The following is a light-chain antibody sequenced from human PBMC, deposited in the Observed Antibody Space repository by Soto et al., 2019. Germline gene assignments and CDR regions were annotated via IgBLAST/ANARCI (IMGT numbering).Light chain of an antibody. CDR1: QSVLTW. J-gene: IGKJ2*01. Sequence: DIQVTQSPATLSASVGDTVSITCRASQSVLTWLAWYQQKPGKAPNLLIYKASRLRDGVPSRFSGSGSGTDFTLTITSLQPDEFASYFCQHYFSYPSAFGQGTKLEI. CDR3: QHYFSYPSA. CDR2: KAS. V-gene: IGKV1-5*03.